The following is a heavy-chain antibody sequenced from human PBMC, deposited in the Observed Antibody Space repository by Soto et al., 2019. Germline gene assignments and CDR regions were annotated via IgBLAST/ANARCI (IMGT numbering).Heavy chain of an antibody. D-gene: IGHD3-22*01. CDR3: ARQDYYDSSGYLWYFDY. CDR1: GYSFTSYW. CDR2: ICPGDSDT. J-gene: IGHJ4*02. Sequence: GESLKISCKGSGYSFTSYWIGWVRQMPGKGLEWMGIICPGDSDTRYSPSFQGQVTISADKSISTAYLQWCSLKASDTAMYYCARQDYYDSSGYLWYFDYWGQGTLVTVSS. V-gene: IGHV5-51*01.